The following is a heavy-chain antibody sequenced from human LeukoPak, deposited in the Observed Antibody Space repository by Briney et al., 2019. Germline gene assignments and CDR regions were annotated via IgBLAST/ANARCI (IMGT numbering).Heavy chain of an antibody. Sequence: GGSLRLSCAASGFTVRTNYMSWVRQAPGKGLEWVSVIYSGGTIRYADSVKGRFTISRDNSRDTLHLQMISLRVDDTAVYYCVRAVHHLFYSDSSGYYEDAFDVWGQGTVVTVSS. CDR1: GFTVRTNY. CDR3: VRAVHHLFYSDSSGYYEDAFDV. V-gene: IGHV3-53*01. J-gene: IGHJ3*01. D-gene: IGHD3-22*01. CDR2: IYSGGTI.